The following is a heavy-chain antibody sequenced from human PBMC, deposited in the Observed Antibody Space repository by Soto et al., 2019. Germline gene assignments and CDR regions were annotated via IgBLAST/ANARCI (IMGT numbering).Heavy chain of an antibody. D-gene: IGHD2-21*02. J-gene: IGHJ6*02. CDR1: GLRFSSSG. CDR2: IIYDGSKK. V-gene: IGHV3-30*18. CDR3: AKDLHDFASFFFYGMDV. Sequence: GGSLRLSCAASGLRFSSSGMHWVRQAPGKGLEWVAVIIYDGSKKEYADSVKGRFTVSRDNSKDTVYLQMNNLRPEDTGVYYCAKDLHDFASFFFYGMDVWGQGTSVTVSS.